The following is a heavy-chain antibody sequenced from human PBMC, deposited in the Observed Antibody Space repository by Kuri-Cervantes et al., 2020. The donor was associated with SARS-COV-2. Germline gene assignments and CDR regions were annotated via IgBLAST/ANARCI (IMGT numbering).Heavy chain of an antibody. J-gene: IGHJ4*02. CDR3: ARDLRLGKSLDY. D-gene: IGHD7-27*01. V-gene: IGHV3-30*03. CDR1: GFTFTSHA. Sequence: GESLKISCAVSGFTFTSHAMHWVRQAPGKGLEWVALISYDGSNKFYADSVKGRFTISRDNAKNSLYLQLSSLRAEDTAVYYCARDLRLGKSLDYWGQGTLVTVSS. CDR2: ISYDGSNK.